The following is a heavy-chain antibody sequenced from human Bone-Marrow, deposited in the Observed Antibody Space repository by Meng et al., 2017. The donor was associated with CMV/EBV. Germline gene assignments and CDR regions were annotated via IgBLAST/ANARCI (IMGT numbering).Heavy chain of an antibody. J-gene: IGHJ4*02. V-gene: IGHV3-30*02. D-gene: IGHD4-23*01. CDR3: AKDQGGNPGASDY. CDR2: IRFDGSKK. Sequence: GESLKIACAASGFTFTSYGMHWVRQAPGKGLEWVAFIRFDGSKKHYADSVKGRFTISRDNSKNTVYLQMNSLRAEDTAIYYCAKDQGGNPGASDYWGQGTLVTVSS. CDR1: GFTFTSYG.